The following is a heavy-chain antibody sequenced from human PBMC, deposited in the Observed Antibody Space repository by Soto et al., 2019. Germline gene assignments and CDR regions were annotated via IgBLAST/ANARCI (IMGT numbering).Heavy chain of an antibody. CDR2: ISYDGSNK. J-gene: IGHJ4*02. D-gene: IGHD1-26*01. CDR3: ARDSGVGATPQPHY. V-gene: IGHV3-30-3*01. CDR1: GFTFSSYA. Sequence: QSGWSLRLSCAASGFTFSSYAMHWVRQAPGKGLEWVAVISYDGSNKYYADSVKGRFTISRDNSKNTLYLQMNSLRAEDTAVYYCARDSGVGATPQPHYWGQGT.